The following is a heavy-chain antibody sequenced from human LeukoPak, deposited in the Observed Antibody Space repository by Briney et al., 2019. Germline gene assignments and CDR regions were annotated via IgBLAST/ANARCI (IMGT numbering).Heavy chain of an antibody. D-gene: IGHD3-3*01. V-gene: IGHV4-4*07. J-gene: IGHJ6*02. Sequence: SETLSLTCTVSGGSISSYYWSWIRQPAGKGLEWIGRIYTSGSTNYNPSLKSRVTMSVDTSKNQFSLKLSSVTAADTAVNYCARDYDFWSGYYTYGMDVWGQGTTVTVSS. CDR2: IYTSGST. CDR3: ARDYDFWSGYYTYGMDV. CDR1: GGSISSYY.